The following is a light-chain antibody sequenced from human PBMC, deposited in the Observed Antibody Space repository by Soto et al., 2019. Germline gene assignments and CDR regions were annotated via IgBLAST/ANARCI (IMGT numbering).Light chain of an antibody. CDR2: DAS. J-gene: IGKJ4*01. V-gene: IGKV3D-20*02. CDR1: QSVTSSY. CDR3: QQRSNWPLT. Sequence: EIVLTQSPGTLSLSPGERVTLSCRAGQSVTSSYLAWYQQKPGQAPRLLIYDASSRATGIPARFSGSGSGTDFTLSISSLEPEDFAVYYCQQRSNWPLTFGGGSKVESK.